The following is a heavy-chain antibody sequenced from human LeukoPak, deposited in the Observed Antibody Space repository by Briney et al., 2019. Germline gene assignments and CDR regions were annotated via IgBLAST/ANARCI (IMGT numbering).Heavy chain of an antibody. V-gene: IGHV4-61*02. CDR2: IYTSGST. CDR3: ARGPYDILSRSAPYYFDY. CDR1: GGSISSGSYY. J-gene: IGHJ4*02. Sequence: SETLSLTCTVSGGSISSGSYYWSWIRQPAGKGLEWIGRIYTSGSTNYNPSLKSRVTISADTSKNQFSLKLSSVTAADTAVYYCARGPYDILSRSAPYYFDYWGQGTLVTVSS. D-gene: IGHD3-9*01.